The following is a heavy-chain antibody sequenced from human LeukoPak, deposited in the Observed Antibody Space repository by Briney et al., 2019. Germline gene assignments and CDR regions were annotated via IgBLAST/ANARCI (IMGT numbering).Heavy chain of an antibody. CDR3: AREAPTVTRDFDY. Sequence: GGSLRLSCAASGFTFSSYEMNWVRQAPGKGLEWVSYISSSGSTIYYADSVKGRFTISRDNAKNSLYLQMNSLRAEDTAVYYCAREAPTVTRDFDYWGQGTLVTVSS. J-gene: IGHJ4*02. V-gene: IGHV3-48*03. D-gene: IGHD4-17*01. CDR1: GFTFSSYE. CDR2: ISSSGSTI.